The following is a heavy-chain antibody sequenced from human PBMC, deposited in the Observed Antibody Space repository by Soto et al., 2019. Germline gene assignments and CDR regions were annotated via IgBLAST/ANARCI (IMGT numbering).Heavy chain of an antibody. D-gene: IGHD6-13*01. Sequence: GESLKISCAASGFTFSSYSMNWVRQAPGKGLEWVSSISSSSSYIYYADSVKGRFTISRDNAKNSLYLQMNSLRAEDTAVYYCARDGIAAAGKYYYYMDVWGKGTTVTVSS. J-gene: IGHJ6*03. CDR3: ARDGIAAAGKYYYYMDV. CDR2: ISSSSSYI. CDR1: GFTFSSYS. V-gene: IGHV3-21*01.